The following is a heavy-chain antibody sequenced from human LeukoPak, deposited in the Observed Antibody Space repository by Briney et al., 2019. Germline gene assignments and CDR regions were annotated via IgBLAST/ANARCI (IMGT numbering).Heavy chain of an antibody. D-gene: IGHD3-22*01. Sequence: SSETLSLTCTGSGGSISSFYWSWLRQPAGKGLEWIGRIYTSGSTNYNPSLKSRVTMSVDTSKNQFSLKLSSVTAADTAVYYCARDSRYYYDSSGRTRPFDPWGQGTLVTVSS. CDR3: ARDSRYYYDSSGRTRPFDP. J-gene: IGHJ5*02. V-gene: IGHV4-4*07. CDR2: IYTSGST. CDR1: GGSISSFY.